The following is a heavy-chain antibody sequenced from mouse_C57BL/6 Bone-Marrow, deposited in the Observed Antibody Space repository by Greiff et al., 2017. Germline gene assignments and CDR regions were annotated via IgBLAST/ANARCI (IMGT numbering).Heavy chain of an antibody. CDR1: GYAFSSSW. Sequence: QVQLKQSGPELVKPGASVKISCKASGYAFSSSWMNWVKQRPGKGLEWIGRIYPGDGDTNYNGKFKGKATLTADKSSSTAYMQLSSLTSEDSAVYFCARNYYGSSYAHFYWGQGTLVTVSA. D-gene: IGHD1-1*01. CDR2: IYPGDGDT. V-gene: IGHV1-82*01. J-gene: IGHJ3*01. CDR3: ARNYYGSSYAHFY.